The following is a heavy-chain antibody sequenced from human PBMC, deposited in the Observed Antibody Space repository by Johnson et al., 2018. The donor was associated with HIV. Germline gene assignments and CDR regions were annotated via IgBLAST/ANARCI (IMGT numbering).Heavy chain of an antibody. D-gene: IGHD6-13*01. CDR1: GFIFDDYD. CDR2: LKSKTDGVTT. J-gene: IGHJ3*02. CDR3: ARGVYSSSWYGAFDI. Sequence: EVQLVESGGGVVRPGGSLRLSCAGSGFIFDDYDMTWVRQAPGKGLEWVGRLKSKTDGVTTDYGAPVKARERQIHPLKRWFRNSVSLQMNSLRAEDTAVYYCARGVYSSSWYGAFDIWGQGTMVTVSS. V-gene: IGHV3-15*01.